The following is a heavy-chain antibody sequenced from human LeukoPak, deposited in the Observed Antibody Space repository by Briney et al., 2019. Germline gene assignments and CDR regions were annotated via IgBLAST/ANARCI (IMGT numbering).Heavy chain of an antibody. CDR2: IYPGDSHT. D-gene: IGHD5-18*01. J-gene: IGHJ4*02. Sequence: GESLKISCKGAGYSFTSYWVGWVRQMPGKGLEWMGVIYPGDSHTRYSPSFQGQVTISADKSISTAYLQWSSLKASDTAMYYCARQGIQLWSASDYWGQGTLVTVSS. CDR3: ARQGIQLWSASDY. V-gene: IGHV5-51*01. CDR1: GYSFTSYW.